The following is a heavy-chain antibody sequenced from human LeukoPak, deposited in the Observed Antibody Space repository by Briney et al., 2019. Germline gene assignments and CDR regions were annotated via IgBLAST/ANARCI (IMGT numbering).Heavy chain of an antibody. J-gene: IGHJ4*02. CDR3: ARGITFFDY. Sequence: SETLSLTCTVSGGSISPYYWSWIRQPPGKGLEWIGYIYYSGSTKYNPSLKSRVTISLDTSKNQLSLKLKSVTAADTAIYYCARGITFFDYWGQGTLVTVSS. CDR2: IYYSGST. D-gene: IGHD1-14*01. V-gene: IGHV4-59*01. CDR1: GGSISPYY.